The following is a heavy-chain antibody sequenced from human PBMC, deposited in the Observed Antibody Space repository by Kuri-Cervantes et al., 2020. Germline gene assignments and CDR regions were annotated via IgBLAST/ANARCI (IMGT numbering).Heavy chain of an antibody. Sequence: GGSLRLSCAASGFTFSSYAMHWVRQAPGKGLEWVAVISYDGSYKYYADSVKGRFTISRDNSKNTLYLQMNSLRAEDTAVYYCAREKGDYYHGGIWFDPWGQGTLVTVSS. V-gene: IGHV3-30-3*01. J-gene: IGHJ5*02. D-gene: IGHD3-10*01. CDR2: ISYDGSYK. CDR3: AREKGDYYHGGIWFDP. CDR1: GFTFSSYA.